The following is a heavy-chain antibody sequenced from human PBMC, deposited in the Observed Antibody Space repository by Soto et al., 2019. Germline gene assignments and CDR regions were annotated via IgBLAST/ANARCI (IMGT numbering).Heavy chain of an antibody. CDR2: ISGSGGST. D-gene: IGHD2-15*01. CDR3: AKDLVVAELYYYYYMDV. V-gene: IGHV3-23*01. CDR1: GFTFSSYA. Sequence: EVQLLESGGGLVQPGGSLRLSCAASGFTFSSYAMSWVRQAPGKGLEWVSAISGSGGSTYYADSVKGRFTISRDNSKNTLYLQMNSLRAEDTAVYYCAKDLVVAELYYYYYMDVWGKGTTVTVSS. J-gene: IGHJ6*03.